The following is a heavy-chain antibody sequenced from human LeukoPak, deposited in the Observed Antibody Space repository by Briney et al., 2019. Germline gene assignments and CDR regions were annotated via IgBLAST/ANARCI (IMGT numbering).Heavy chain of an antibody. Sequence: GGSLRLSCAASGFTFSSYWKSWVRQTPGKGLEWVSAISGSGGSTYYADSVKGRFTISRDNSKNTLYLQMNSLRAEDTAVYYCAKSPMILYYYYMDVWGKGTTVTVSS. CDR3: AKSPMILYYYYMDV. D-gene: IGHD3-16*01. CDR2: ISGSGGST. CDR1: GFTFSSYW. J-gene: IGHJ6*03. V-gene: IGHV3-23*01.